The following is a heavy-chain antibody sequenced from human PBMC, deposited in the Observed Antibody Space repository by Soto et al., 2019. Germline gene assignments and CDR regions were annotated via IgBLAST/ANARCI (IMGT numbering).Heavy chain of an antibody. Sequence: QIQLVQSGAEMKKPGASVKVSCKPSRYTFTHYGVSWLRQAPGQGLEWMGWISAYNGNTDYAHKFQGRVALTTDTSTSTAYMELRGLSPDDTAVYYCARDVPGSGVPFWDYWGQGTLVTVSS. V-gene: IGHV1-18*04. CDR2: ISAYNGNT. D-gene: IGHD2-15*01. CDR1: RYTFTHYG. CDR3: ARDVPGSGVPFWDY. J-gene: IGHJ4*02.